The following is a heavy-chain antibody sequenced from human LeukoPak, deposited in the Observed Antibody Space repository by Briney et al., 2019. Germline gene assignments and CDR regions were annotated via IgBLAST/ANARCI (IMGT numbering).Heavy chain of an antibody. CDR1: GFTFSSYS. CDR2: ITASGTAM. Sequence: GGSLRLSCAASGFTFSSYSMNWVCQAPGKGLEWVSHITASGTAMFYADSVKGRFTISRDNAKNSLYLQMNSLRAEDTAVYYCAYMRGLYYGIDYWGQGTLVTVSS. J-gene: IGHJ4*02. CDR3: AYMRGLYYGIDY. V-gene: IGHV3-48*01. D-gene: IGHD3-10*01.